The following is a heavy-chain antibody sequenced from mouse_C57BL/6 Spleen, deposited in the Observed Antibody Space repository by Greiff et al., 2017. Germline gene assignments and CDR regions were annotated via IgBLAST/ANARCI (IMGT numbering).Heavy chain of an antibody. CDR2: IYPGDGDT. V-gene: IGHV1-82*01. CDR1: GYAFSSSW. J-gene: IGHJ2*01. D-gene: IGHD1-1*01. CDR3: ARSTLFITTVVATPFDY. Sequence: QVQLQQSGPELVKPGASVKISCKASGYAFSSSWMNWVKQRPGKGLEWIGRIYPGDGDTNYNGKFKGKATLTADKSSSTAYMQLSSLTSEDSAVYFCARSTLFITTVVATPFDYWGQGTTLTVSS.